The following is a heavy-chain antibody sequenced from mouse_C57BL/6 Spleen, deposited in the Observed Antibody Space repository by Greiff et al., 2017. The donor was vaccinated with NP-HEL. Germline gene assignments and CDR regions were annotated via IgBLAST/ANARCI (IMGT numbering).Heavy chain of an antibody. J-gene: IGHJ2*01. CDR3: ARSEWDDY. Sequence: QVQLQQSGAELVRPGASVKLSCKASGYTFTDYYINWVKQRPGQGLEWIARIYPGSGNTYYNEKFKGKATLTAEKSSSTAYMQLSSLTSEDSAVYFCARSEWDDYWGQGTTLTVSS. V-gene: IGHV1-76*01. D-gene: IGHD4-1*01. CDR1: GYTFTDYY. CDR2: IYPGSGNT.